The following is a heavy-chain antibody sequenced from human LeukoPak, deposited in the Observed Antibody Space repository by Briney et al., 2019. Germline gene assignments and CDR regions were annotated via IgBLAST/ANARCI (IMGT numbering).Heavy chain of an antibody. J-gene: IGHJ1*01. D-gene: IGHD4-23*01. CDR3: ARGYGGNTRAEYFQH. V-gene: IGHV3-7*01. CDR1: GFTFSSYW. CDR2: IKQDGSEK. Sequence: GGSLRLSCAASGFTFSSYWMSWVRQAPGKGLEWVANIKQDGSEKYYVDSVKGRFTISRDNAKNSLYLQMNSLRAEDTAVYYCARGYGGNTRAEYFQHWGQGTLVTVSS.